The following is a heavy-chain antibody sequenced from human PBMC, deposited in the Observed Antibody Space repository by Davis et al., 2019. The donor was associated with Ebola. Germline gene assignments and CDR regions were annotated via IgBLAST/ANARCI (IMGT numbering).Heavy chain of an antibody. V-gene: IGHV1-69*05. J-gene: IGHJ4*02. CDR2: IIPIFGTA. CDR1: GYTFTTYG. D-gene: IGHD1-26*01. CDR3: TKRVGSRSGFEN. Sequence: AASVKVSCKASGYTFTTYGFSWVRQAPGQGLEWMGGIIPIFGTANYAQKFQGRITMTRNPSMNTAYMELSSLRSDDTAVYYCTKRVGSRSGFENWGQGSLVTVSS.